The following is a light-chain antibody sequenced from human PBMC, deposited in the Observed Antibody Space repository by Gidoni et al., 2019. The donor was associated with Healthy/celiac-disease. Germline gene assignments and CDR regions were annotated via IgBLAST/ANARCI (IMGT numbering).Light chain of an antibody. V-gene: IGKV1-39*01. CDR3: QQSYSTRCS. CDR1: QSISSY. CDR2: AAS. J-gene: IGKJ2*04. Sequence: IQMPPSPSSLSASVGDRVTITCRASQSISSYLNWYQQKPGKAPKLLIYAASSLQSGVPSRFSGSGSGTDFTLTISSLQPEDFATYYCQQSYSTRCSFXXXTKLEIK.